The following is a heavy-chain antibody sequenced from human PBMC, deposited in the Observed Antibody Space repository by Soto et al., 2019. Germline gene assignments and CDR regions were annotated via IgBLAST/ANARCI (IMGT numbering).Heavy chain of an antibody. CDR1: GSSISSYY. CDR3: ARSDGRY. J-gene: IGHJ4*02. CDR2: IYYSGST. Sequence: TSETLSLTCTVSGSSISSYYWSWIRQPPGKGLEWIGYIYYSGSTNYNPSLKSRVTISVDTSKNQFSLKLCSVTAADTAVYYCARSDGRYWGQGTLVTVSS. V-gene: IGHV4-59*01.